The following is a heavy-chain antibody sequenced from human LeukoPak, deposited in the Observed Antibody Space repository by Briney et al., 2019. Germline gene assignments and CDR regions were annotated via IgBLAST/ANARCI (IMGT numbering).Heavy chain of an antibody. V-gene: IGHV4-34*01. J-gene: IGHJ4*02. Sequence: PSETLSLTCAVYGGSFSGYYWSWIRQPPGKGLEWIGEINHSGSTNYNPSLKSRVTISVDTSKNQFSLKLSSVTAADTAVYYCAGAKTHNYYDSSGSYYFDYWGQGTLVTVSS. CDR3: AGAKTHNYYDSSGSYYFDY. D-gene: IGHD3-22*01. CDR2: INHSGST. CDR1: GGSFSGYY.